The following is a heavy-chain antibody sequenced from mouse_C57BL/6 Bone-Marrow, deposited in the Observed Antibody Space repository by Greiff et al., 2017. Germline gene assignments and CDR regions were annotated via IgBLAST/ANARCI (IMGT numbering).Heavy chain of an antibody. CDR1: GYTFTSYW. V-gene: IGHV1-59*01. CDR3: ARLWSYYAMDY. J-gene: IGHJ4*01. CDR2: IDPSDSYT. Sequence: VQLQQPGAELVRPGTSVMLSCKASGYTFTSYWMHWVKQRPGPGLEWIGVIDPSDSYTNYNQQFNGKATLTVDTSSSTAYMQLSSLTSEDSAVYYCARLWSYYAMDYWGQGTSVTVSS.